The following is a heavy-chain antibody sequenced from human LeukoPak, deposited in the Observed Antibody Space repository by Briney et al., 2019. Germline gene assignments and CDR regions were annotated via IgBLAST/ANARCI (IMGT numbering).Heavy chain of an antibody. CDR2: ISSSSSYI. D-gene: IGHD1-7*01. V-gene: IGHV3-21*04. CDR1: GFTFSSYS. CDR3: AKTTPDDY. Sequence: PGGSLRLSCAASGFTFSSYSMNWVRQAPGKGLEWVSSISSSSSYIYYSDSVKGRFTISRDNSKNTLYLQMNSLRAEDTAVYYCAKTTPDDYWGRGTLVTVSS. J-gene: IGHJ4*02.